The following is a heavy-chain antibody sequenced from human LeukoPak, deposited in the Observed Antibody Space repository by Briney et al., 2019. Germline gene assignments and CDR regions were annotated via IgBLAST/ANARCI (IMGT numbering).Heavy chain of an antibody. V-gene: IGHV3-74*01. J-gene: IGHJ6*03. CDR1: GFTFSNYW. D-gene: IGHD1-26*01. CDR2: INSDGSST. CDR3: ARVSSGSYFRYYYYYMDV. Sequence: SGGSLRHSCAASGFTFSNYWMHWVRQAPGKGLVWVSRINSDGSSTSYADSVKGRFTISRDNAKNTLYLQMNSLRAEDTAVYYCARVSSGSYFRYYYYYMDVWGKGTTVTVSS.